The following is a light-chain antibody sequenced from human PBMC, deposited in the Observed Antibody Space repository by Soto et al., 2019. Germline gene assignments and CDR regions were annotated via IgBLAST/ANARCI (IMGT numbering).Light chain of an antibody. CDR3: QQRSNWPLT. V-gene: IGKV3D-11*02. J-gene: IGKJ4*01. CDR2: DAS. CDR1: QSVSSN. Sequence: SVLTQSPGTLSLSPGERATLSCRASQSVSSNLAWYQQKPGQAPRLLIYDASNRATGIPARFSGSGPGTDFTLTISSLEPEDFAVYYCQQRSNWPLTFGGGTKVDI.